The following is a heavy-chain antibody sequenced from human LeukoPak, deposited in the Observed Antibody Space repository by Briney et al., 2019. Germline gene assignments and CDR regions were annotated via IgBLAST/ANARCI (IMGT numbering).Heavy chain of an antibody. J-gene: IGHJ4*02. V-gene: IGHV4-59*08. CDR3: ARQRGHIVGATYDY. CDR2: IYHSGST. D-gene: IGHD1-26*01. Sequence: SETLSLTCTVSGGSISSYYWSWIRQPPGKGLEWIGYIYHSGSTYYNPSLKSRVTISVDRSKNQFFLKMTSMTAADTAVYYCARQRGHIVGATYDYWGQGTLVTVSS. CDR1: GGSISSYY.